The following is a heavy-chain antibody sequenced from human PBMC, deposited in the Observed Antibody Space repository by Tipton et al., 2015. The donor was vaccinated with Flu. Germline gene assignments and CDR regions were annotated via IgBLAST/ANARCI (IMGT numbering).Heavy chain of an antibody. V-gene: IGHV1-69*13. CDR3: ARGGGPYCSSTSCYETDY. D-gene: IGHD2-2*01. CDR2: ISPMFGTA. J-gene: IGHJ4*02. CDR1: GYSVTSYP. Sequence: QSGAEVKKPGASVKVSCKASGYSVTSYPISWVRQAPGQGLEWMGWISPMFGTANYAQKFQGRVTINADESTSTAYVELSSLRSEDTAVYYCARGGGPYCSSTSCYETDYWGQGTLVTVSS.